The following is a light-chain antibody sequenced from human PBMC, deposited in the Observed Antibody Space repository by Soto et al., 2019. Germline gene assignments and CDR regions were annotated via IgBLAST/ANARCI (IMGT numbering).Light chain of an antibody. V-gene: IGKV1-39*01. CDR2: AAS. Sequence: DIQMTQSPSCLSASVGDRVAITCRASQSISSYLNWYQQKPGKAPKLLIYAASSLQSGVPSRFSGSGSGTEFTLTISSLQPDDFATYYCQQANSFPLTFGGGTKVDI. CDR1: QSISSY. J-gene: IGKJ4*01. CDR3: QQANSFPLT.